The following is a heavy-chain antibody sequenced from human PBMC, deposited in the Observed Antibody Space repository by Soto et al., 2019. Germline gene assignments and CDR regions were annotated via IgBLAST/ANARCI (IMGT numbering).Heavy chain of an antibody. J-gene: IGHJ6*03. V-gene: IGHV4-34*01. CDR1: GGSFSGYY. CDR2: INHSGST. Sequence: SETLSLTCAVYGGSFSGYYWSWIRQPPGKGLEWIGEINHSGSTNYNPSLKSRVTISVDTSKNQFSLKLSSVTAADTAVYYCASCVVVPAAKSYYYYYMDVWGEGTTVTVSS. D-gene: IGHD2-2*01. CDR3: ASCVVVPAAKSYYYYYMDV.